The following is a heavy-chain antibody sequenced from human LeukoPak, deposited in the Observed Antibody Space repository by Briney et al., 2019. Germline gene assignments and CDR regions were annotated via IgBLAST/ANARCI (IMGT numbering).Heavy chain of an antibody. Sequence: PSETLSLTCTVSGGSISSYYWSWIRQPPGKGLEWIGYIYYSGSTNYNPSLKSRVTISVDTSKYQFSLKLSYVTAADTAVYYCARDVGSALLDYWGQGTLDTVSS. CDR2: IYYSGST. J-gene: IGHJ4*02. V-gene: IGHV4-59*01. CDR3: ARDVGSALLDY. CDR1: GGSISSYY. D-gene: IGHD6-25*01.